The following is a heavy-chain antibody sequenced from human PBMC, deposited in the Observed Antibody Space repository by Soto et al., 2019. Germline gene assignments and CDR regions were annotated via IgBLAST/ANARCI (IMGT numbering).Heavy chain of an antibody. V-gene: IGHV4-34*01. D-gene: IGHD2-21*02. CDR2: IHHDGST. J-gene: IGHJ4*02. Sequence: LSLTCAISGGSSSSHSKSWVRQPPGKGLEWIGEIHHDGSTNYNPSLKSRVTISGDTSKNHFSLELSSVTAADTAVYYCATYDVGTIIQDYWGQGTLVTVSS. CDR3: ATYDVGTIIQDY. CDR1: GGSSSSHS.